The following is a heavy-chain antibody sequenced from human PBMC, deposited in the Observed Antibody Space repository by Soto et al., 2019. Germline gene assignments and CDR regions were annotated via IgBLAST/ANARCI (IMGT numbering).Heavy chain of an antibody. D-gene: IGHD3-10*01. V-gene: IGHV3-23*01. CDR2: ISGSGGNT. J-gene: IGHJ4*02. CDR3: AKDRFYVSGSPSNFDY. CDR1: GFTFSSYA. Sequence: EAQLLESGGGLVQPGGSLRLSCAASGFTFSSYAMSWVRQAPGKGLEWVSTISGSGGNTYYADSVKGRFTISRDNSKNTLYLQMNSLRAEDTAAYYCAKDRFYVSGSPSNFDYWGQGTLVTVSS.